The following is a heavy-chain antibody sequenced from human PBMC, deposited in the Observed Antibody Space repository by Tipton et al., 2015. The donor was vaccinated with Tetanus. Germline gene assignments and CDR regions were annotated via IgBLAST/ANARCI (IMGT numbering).Heavy chain of an antibody. CDR1: GVSIRNGGYS. J-gene: IGHJ6*02. CDR3: ARGDYYGSGTYDV. D-gene: IGHD3-10*01. CDR2: INYDGST. V-gene: IGHV4-34*01. Sequence: TLSLTCAVSGVSIRNGGYSWTWIRQPPGKGLEWIGEINYDGSTNYSPSLKSRVTLSLDTTKKQVSLKLSSVTAADTAVYYCARGDYYGSGTYDVWGQGTTVTVPS.